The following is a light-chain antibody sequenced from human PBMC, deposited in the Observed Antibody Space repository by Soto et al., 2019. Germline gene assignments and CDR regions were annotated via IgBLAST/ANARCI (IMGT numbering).Light chain of an antibody. V-gene: IGKV3-15*01. CDR1: QSVARS. Sequence: VLTQSPATLSVSPGDTATLSCRARQSVARSLAWYQQTPGQAPRLLIYGTSTRAAGIPDRFRGSGSGTDFTLTISSLQSEDFAVYYCQQYDMWPRTFGQGTKVEIK. J-gene: IGKJ1*01. CDR2: GTS. CDR3: QQYDMWPRT.